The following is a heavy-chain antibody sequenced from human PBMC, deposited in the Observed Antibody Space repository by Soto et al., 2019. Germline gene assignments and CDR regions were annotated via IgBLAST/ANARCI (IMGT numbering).Heavy chain of an antibody. CDR1: GYY. CDR2: INHSGST. CDR3: ARGYSYGYHYYYYYGMDV. J-gene: IGHJ6*02. D-gene: IGHD5-18*01. Sequence: GYYWSWIRQPPGKGLEWIGEINHSGSTNYNPSLKSRVTISVDTSKNQFSLKLSSVTAADTAVYYCARGYSYGYHYYYYYGMDVWGQGTTVTVSS. V-gene: IGHV4-34*01.